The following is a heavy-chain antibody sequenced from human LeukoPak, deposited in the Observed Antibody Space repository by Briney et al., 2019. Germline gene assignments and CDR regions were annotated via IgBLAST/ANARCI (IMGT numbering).Heavy chain of an antibody. V-gene: IGHV1-18*01. CDR1: GYTFTSYG. Sequence: ASVKVSCKASGYTFTSYGISLVRQAPGQGLEWMGWISAYNGNTNYAQKLQGRVTMTTDTSTSTACMELRSLRSDDTAVYYCARVRYDFWSGYDLFDYWGQGTLVTVSS. D-gene: IGHD3-3*01. CDR3: ARVRYDFWSGYDLFDY. J-gene: IGHJ4*02. CDR2: ISAYNGNT.